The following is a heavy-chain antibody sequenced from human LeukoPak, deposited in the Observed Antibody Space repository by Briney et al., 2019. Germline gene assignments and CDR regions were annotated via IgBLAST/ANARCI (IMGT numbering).Heavy chain of an antibody. CDR1: GFTFSDYY. Sequence: PGGSLRLSCAASGFTFSDYYMSWIRQAPGKGLEWVSYISSSGSTIYYADSVKGRFTISRDNAKNSLYLQMNSLRAEDTAVYYCARLQDPIAAAGTGWFDPWGQGTLVTVSS. J-gene: IGHJ5*02. CDR3: ARLQDPIAAAGTGWFDP. D-gene: IGHD6-13*01. CDR2: ISSSGSTI. V-gene: IGHV3-11*01.